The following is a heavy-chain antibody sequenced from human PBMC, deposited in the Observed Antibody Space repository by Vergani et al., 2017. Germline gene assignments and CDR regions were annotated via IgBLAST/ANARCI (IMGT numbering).Heavy chain of an antibody. D-gene: IGHD6-6*01. J-gene: IGHJ6*02. CDR2: IKQDGSEK. CDR3: ARDKYSSSSWYYYYGMDV. Sequence: EVQLLESGGGLVQPGGSLRLSCAASGFTFSSYWMSWVRQAPGKGLEWVANIKQDGSEKYYVDSVKGRFTISRDNAKNSLYLQMNSLRAEDTAVYYCARDKYSSSSWYYYYGMDVWGQGTTVTVSS. V-gene: IGHV3-7*03. CDR1: GFTFSSYW.